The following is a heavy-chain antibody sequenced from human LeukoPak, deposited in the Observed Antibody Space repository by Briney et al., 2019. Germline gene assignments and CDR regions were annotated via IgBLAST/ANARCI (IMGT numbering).Heavy chain of an antibody. J-gene: IGHJ6*02. D-gene: IGHD4-17*01. Sequence: VASVKVSCKASGYTFTSYGTSWVRQAPGQGLEWMGWIGAYNGNTNYEQKLQGRINMTTDTSTSTAYMELRSLRSDDTAVYYCARGGYGDVRRQYGMDVWGQGTTVTVSS. CDR1: GYTFTSYG. V-gene: IGHV1-18*01. CDR2: IGAYNGNT. CDR3: ARGGYGDVRRQYGMDV.